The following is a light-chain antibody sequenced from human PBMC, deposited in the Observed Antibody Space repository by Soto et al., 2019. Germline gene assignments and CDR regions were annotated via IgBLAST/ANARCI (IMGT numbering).Light chain of an antibody. CDR1: QRVSNNY. J-gene: IGKJ4*01. Sequence: EIVLTQSPGTLSLSPGERATLSCRASQRVSNNYLAWYQQKPGQAPRLLIYGASRRATGIPDRFSGSGSGTDFTLTLSRLEPEDFAVYSCQQYGSSPLTFGGGTKVEIK. CDR2: GAS. V-gene: IGKV3-20*01. CDR3: QQYGSSPLT.